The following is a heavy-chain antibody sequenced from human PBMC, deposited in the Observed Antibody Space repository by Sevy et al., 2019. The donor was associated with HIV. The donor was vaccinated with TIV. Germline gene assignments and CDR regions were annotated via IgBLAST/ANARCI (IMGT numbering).Heavy chain of an antibody. Sequence: GSLRLSCAASGFTFSCFGMHWVRQAPGKGLGWVALIWYDGTNKYYADSVKGRFTISRDNSKNTLYLQMNSLRAEDTAVYYCASGAYYYASRSQNFDYWGPGTLVTVSS. D-gene: IGHD3-10*01. CDR3: ASGAYYYASRSQNFDY. J-gene: IGHJ4*02. CDR1: GFTFSCFG. V-gene: IGHV3-33*01. CDR2: IWYDGTNK.